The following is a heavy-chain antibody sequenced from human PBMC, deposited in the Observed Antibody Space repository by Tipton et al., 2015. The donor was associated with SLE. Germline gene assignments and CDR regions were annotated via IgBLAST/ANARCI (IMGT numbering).Heavy chain of an antibody. CDR1: GFTFSRYT. Sequence: SLRLSCAASGFTFSRYTMSWVRQAPGKGLEWVSAISGSGGSTYYADSVKGRFTISRDNSKNTLYLQMNSLRAEDTAVYYCAKDPYSSGWYAGALYYFDYWGQGTLVTVSS. J-gene: IGHJ4*02. V-gene: IGHV3-23*01. D-gene: IGHD6-19*01. CDR3: AKDPYSSGWYAGALYYFDY. CDR2: ISGSGGST.